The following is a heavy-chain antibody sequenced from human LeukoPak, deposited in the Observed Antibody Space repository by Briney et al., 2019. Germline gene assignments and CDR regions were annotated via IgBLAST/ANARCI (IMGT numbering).Heavy chain of an antibody. Sequence: GGSLRLSCAASGFTFGDYAMHWVRQAPGKGLEWVSGISWNSGSIGYADSVKGRFTISRDNAKNSLYLQMNSLRAEDTALYYCAKDRSYYDSSGYLDYWGQGTLVTVSS. J-gene: IGHJ4*02. V-gene: IGHV3-9*01. CDR3: AKDRSYYDSSGYLDY. D-gene: IGHD3-22*01. CDR1: GFTFGDYA. CDR2: ISWNSGSI.